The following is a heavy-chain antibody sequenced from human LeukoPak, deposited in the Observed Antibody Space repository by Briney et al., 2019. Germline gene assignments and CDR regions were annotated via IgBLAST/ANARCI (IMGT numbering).Heavy chain of an antibody. CDR3: ARGLVATIRARTWYYGMDV. CDR1: GGSFSGYY. Sequence: SETLSLTCAVYGGSFSGYYWSLIRQPPGKGLEWIGEINHSGSTNYNPSLKSRVTISVDTSKNQFSLKLSSVTAADTAVYYCARGLVATIRARTWYYGMDVWGQGTTVTVSS. D-gene: IGHD5-12*01. CDR2: INHSGST. V-gene: IGHV4-34*01. J-gene: IGHJ6*02.